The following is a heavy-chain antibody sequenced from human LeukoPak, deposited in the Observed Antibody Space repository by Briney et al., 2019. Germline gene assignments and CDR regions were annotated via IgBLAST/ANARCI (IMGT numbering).Heavy chain of an antibody. J-gene: IGHJ4*02. CDR1: GFTFSSYA. CDR2: ISGSGGST. Sequence: GGSLRLSCAASGFTFSSYAMSWVRQAPGKGLEWVSAISGSGGSTYCADSVKGRFTISRDNSKNTLYLQMNSLRAEDTAVYYCAKPRTNTVPNEGVGYWGQGTLVTVSS. V-gene: IGHV3-23*01. CDR3: AKPRTNTVPNEGVGY. D-gene: IGHD4-17*01.